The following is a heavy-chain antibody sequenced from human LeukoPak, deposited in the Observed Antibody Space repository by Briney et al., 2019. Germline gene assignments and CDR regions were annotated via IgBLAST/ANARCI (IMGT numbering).Heavy chain of an antibody. J-gene: IGHJ4*02. CDR2: ICYSGST. Sequence: PSETLSLTCTVSGGSISSYYWSWIRQPPGKGLEWIGYICYSGSTNYNPSLKSRVTISVDTSKNQFSLKLSSVTAADTAVYYCARGHPDYYDSSGYRDYWGQGTLVTVSS. CDR3: ARGHPDYYDSSGYRDY. V-gene: IGHV4-59*12. CDR1: GGSISSYY. D-gene: IGHD3-22*01.